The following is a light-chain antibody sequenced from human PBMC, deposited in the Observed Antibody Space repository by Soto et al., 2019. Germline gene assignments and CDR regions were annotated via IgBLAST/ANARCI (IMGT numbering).Light chain of an antibody. V-gene: IGKV3-20*01. CDR2: GAS. CDR1: QSVTNNY. CDR3: QQYAGSTF. Sequence: DIVLTQSPGTLSLSPGERATFFCRASQSVTNNYLAWYRQRPGQAPRLLIYGASKRATGIPDRFSGGGSGTDFTLTISRVEAEDVAVYYFQQYAGSTFFGGGNKVEIK. J-gene: IGKJ4*01.